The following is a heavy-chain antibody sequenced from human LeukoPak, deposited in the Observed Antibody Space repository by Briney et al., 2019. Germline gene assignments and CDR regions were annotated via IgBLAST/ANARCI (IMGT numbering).Heavy chain of an antibody. V-gene: IGHV4-59*01. J-gene: IGHJ4*02. CDR2: IHYTGST. Sequence: PSETLSLTCAVSGGSITTYYWSWIRQPPGKGLEWLGYIHYTGSTNYNPSLKSRVTISVDTSKNQFSLKLSSVAAADTAVYYCARGPIAVAGNHYYFDSWGQGTLVTVSS. CDR1: GGSITTYY. D-gene: IGHD6-19*01. CDR3: ARGPIAVAGNHYYFDS.